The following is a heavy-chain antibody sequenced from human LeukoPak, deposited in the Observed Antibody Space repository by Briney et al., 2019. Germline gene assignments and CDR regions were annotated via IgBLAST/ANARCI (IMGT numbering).Heavy chain of an antibody. V-gene: IGHV4-4*07. CDR3: ARVMSDDYVWGSYRANFDY. J-gene: IGHJ4*02. CDR2: IYTSGST. CDR1: GGSISSYY. D-gene: IGHD3-16*02. Sequence: SETPSLTCTVSGGSISSYYWSWIRQPAGKGLEWIGRIYTSGSTYYNPSLKSRVTISVDTSKNQFSLKLSSVTAADTAVYYCARVMSDDYVWGSYRANFDYWGQGTLVTVSS.